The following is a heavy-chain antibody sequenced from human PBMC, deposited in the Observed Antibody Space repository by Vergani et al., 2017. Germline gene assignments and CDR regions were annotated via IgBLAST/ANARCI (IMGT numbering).Heavy chain of an antibody. D-gene: IGHD6-13*01. CDR2: INKSGST. J-gene: IGHJ4*02. V-gene: IGHV4-34*01. Sequence: QVQLQQWGAGLLKPSETLSLTCAVYGGSFSGYYWSWIRQPPGKGLEGFGEINKSGSTNYNPSLKSRVTISVDTSKNQFSLKLSSVTAADTAVYYCAKDLASANYWGQGTLVTVSS. CDR1: GGSFSGYY. CDR3: AKDLASANY.